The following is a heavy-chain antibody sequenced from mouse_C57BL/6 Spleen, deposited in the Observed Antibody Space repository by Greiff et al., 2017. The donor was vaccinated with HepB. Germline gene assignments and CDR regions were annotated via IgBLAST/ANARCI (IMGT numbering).Heavy chain of an antibody. CDR3: ARDHAYYSNYGDY. D-gene: IGHD2-5*01. Sequence: EVKLQESGGGLVKPGGSLKLSCAASGFTFSSYAMSWVRQTPEKRLEWVATISDGGSYTYYPDNVKGRFTISRDNAKNNLYLQMSHLKSEDTAMYYCARDHAYYSNYGDYWGQGTTLTVSS. CDR1: GFTFSSYA. V-gene: IGHV5-4*01. CDR2: ISDGGSYT. J-gene: IGHJ2*01.